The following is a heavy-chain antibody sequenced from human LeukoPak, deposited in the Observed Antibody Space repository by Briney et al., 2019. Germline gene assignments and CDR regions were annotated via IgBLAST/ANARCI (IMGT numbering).Heavy chain of an antibody. V-gene: IGHV3-7*01. D-gene: IGHD6-6*01. CDR2: IKKDGSIK. Sequence: QTGGSLRLSCAASGFTFSSYWMTWVRQAPGKGLEWVANIKKDGSIKAYVDSMKGRFTISRDNAKNSLYLQMNSLRAEDTAVYYCARVWELEYSSDYWGQGTLVTVSS. CDR1: GFTFSSYW. J-gene: IGHJ4*02. CDR3: ARVWELEYSSDY.